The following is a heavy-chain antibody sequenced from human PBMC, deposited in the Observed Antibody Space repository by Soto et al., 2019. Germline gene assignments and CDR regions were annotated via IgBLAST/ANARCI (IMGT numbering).Heavy chain of an antibody. D-gene: IGHD6-13*01. V-gene: IGHV1-3*01. CDR1: GYTFTSYA. J-gene: IGHJ4*02. Sequence: ASVKVSCKVSGYTFTSYAMNWVRQAPGQRLEWMGWINAGNGNTKYSQKFQGRVTITRDTSASTAYMELSSLRSEDTAVYYCALEQQLASTFEYWGQGTLVTVSS. CDR3: ALEQQLASTFEY. CDR2: INAGNGNT.